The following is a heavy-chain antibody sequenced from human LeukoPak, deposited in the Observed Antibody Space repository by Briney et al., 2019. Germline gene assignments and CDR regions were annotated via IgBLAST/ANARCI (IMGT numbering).Heavy chain of an antibody. CDR1: GGTFSSYA. CDR3: ARAVVMVTAISSSGHYYYVMDV. J-gene: IGHJ6*02. V-gene: IGHV1-69*04. CDR2: IIPSLGIA. Sequence: SVKVSCKASGGTFSSYAIGWVRQAPGQGLEWMGRIIPSLGIANYAQTFQGRVTITADKSTSTAYMELSSLRFEDTAVYYCARAVVMVTAISSSGHYYYVMDVWGQGTTVTVSS. D-gene: IGHD2-15*01.